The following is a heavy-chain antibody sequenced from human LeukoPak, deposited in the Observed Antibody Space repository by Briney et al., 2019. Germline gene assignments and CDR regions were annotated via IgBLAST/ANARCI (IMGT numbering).Heavy chain of an antibody. V-gene: IGHV4-59*01. Sequence: SETLSLTCIVSGGSISSYYWSWIRQPPGKGLEWIGYIYYSGSTDYNPSLKSRVTISVDTSKTQFSLKLNSVTAADTAVYYCAREGLSCSGGSCYRAYFDSWGQGTLVTVSS. D-gene: IGHD2-15*01. CDR2: IYYSGST. CDR3: AREGLSCSGGSCYRAYFDS. J-gene: IGHJ4*02. CDR1: GGSISSYY.